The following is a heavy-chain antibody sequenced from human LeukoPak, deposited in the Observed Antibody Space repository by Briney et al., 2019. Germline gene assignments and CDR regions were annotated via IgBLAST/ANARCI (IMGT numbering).Heavy chain of an antibody. CDR3: ARGYCTSTNCNNSFDP. CDR1: GFTFSSYA. D-gene: IGHD2-2*01. Sequence: GGSLRLSCVVSGFTFSSYAMSWGRQAPGKGVEWGSGISGSGGSTYYADSVKGGFTISRDNTKNKLYLEKNRLRGEDAAIYYCARGYCTSTNCNNSFDPWGQGALVTVSS. CDR2: ISGSGGST. J-gene: IGHJ5*02. V-gene: IGHV3-23*01.